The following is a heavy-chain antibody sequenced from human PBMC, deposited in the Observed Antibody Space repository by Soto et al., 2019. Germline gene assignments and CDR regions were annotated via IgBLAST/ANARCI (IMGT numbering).Heavy chain of an antibody. CDR2: MHYSGST. V-gene: IGHV4-59*01. CDR1: GGSISSYY. Sequence: SETLSLTXTVSGGSISSYYWSWIRQSPGKGLEWIGYMHYSGSTNYNPSLKSRVTTSVDTSRNQFSLKLSSVTAADTAVYYCARSIDSSGYYFSNCWGQGALVTVSS. CDR3: ARSIDSSGYYFSNC. J-gene: IGHJ4*02. D-gene: IGHD3-22*01.